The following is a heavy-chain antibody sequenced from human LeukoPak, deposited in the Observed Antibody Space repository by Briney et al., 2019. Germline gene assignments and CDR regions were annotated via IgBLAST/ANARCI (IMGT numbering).Heavy chain of an antibody. CDR2: IYYSGST. D-gene: IGHD6-13*01. Sequence: SETLSLTCTVSGGSISSYYWSWIWQPPGKGLEWIGYIYYSGSTNYNPSLKSRVTISVDTSKNQFSLKLSSVTAADTAVYYCARVSRYGDYSDYWGQGTLATVSS. J-gene: IGHJ4*02. CDR1: GGSISSYY. CDR3: ARVSRYGDYSDY. V-gene: IGHV4-59*01.